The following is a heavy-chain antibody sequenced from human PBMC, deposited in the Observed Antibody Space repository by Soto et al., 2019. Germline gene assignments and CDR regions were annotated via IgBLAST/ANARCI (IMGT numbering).Heavy chain of an antibody. J-gene: IGHJ5*02. D-gene: IGHD6-13*01. CDR3: VRRHVAAHGIEWLDP. V-gene: IGHV1-3*01. CDR2: LNAANGDT. CDR1: GYTFTNYG. Sequence: QVQLVQSGNEVKKPGASVKVSCKASGYTFTNYGIHWVRQAPGQRLGWMGWLNAANGDTIYSPRFQGRVTITRDTSANTAYIELSSQSTEDTAVYYCVRRHVAAHGIEWLDPWGQGTLLTVSS.